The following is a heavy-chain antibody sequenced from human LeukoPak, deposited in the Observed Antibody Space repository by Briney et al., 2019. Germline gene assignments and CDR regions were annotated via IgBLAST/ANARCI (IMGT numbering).Heavy chain of an antibody. CDR1: GYTFTSYG. CDR3: ATKGYDILTGYVDY. V-gene: IGHV1-18*01. J-gene: IGHJ4*02. D-gene: IGHD3-9*01. Sequence: GASVKVSCKASGYTFTSYGISWVRQAPGQGLEWMGWISAYNGNTNYAQKLQGRVTMTTDTSTSTAYMELRSLRSEDTAVYYCATKGYDILTGYVDYWGQGTLVTVSS. CDR2: ISAYNGNT.